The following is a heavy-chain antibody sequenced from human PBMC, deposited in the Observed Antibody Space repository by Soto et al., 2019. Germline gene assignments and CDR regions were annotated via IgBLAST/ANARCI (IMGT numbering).Heavy chain of an antibody. CDR1: GFTFSVYA. J-gene: IGHJ4*02. CDR3: AKDRTFGPPLVRFDL. V-gene: IGHV3-23*01. Sequence: GGSLRLSCGASGFTFSVYAMTWVRQAPGKGLEWVSAISGNGGSTYYADSVKGRFTISRDNSKSTLHLQMNSLRVEDTAVYYCAKDRTFGPPLVRFDLWGLGTPVTVSS. D-gene: IGHD6-6*01. CDR2: ISGNGGST.